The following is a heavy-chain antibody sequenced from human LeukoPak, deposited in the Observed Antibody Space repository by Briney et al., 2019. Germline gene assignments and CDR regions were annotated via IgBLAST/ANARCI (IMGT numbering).Heavy chain of an antibody. D-gene: IGHD1-7*01. CDR1: GYTFTSYY. CDR3: ATPSPETKDNSFDY. J-gene: IGHJ4*02. V-gene: IGHV1-46*01. CDR2: INPSGGST. Sequence: ASVKVSCKASGYTFTSYYMRWVRQAPGQGLEWMGIINPSGGSTSYAQKFQGRVTMARDMSTSTVYMELSSLRSEDTAVYYCATPSPETKDNSFDYWGQGTLVTVSS.